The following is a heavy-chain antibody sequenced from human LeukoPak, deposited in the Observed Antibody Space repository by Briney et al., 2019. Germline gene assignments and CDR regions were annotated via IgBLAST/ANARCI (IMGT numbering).Heavy chain of an antibody. CDR2: IYYSGST. D-gene: IGHD6-19*01. V-gene: IGHV4-39*01. CDR1: GGSISSSSYY. Sequence: SETLSLTCTVSGGSISSSSYYWGWIRQPPGKGLEWIGSIYYSGSTYYNPSLKSRVTISVDTSKNQFSLKLSSVTAADTAVYYCATFSPYSSGWHYGTDVWGQGTTVTVSS. CDR3: ATFSPYSSGWHYGTDV. J-gene: IGHJ6*02.